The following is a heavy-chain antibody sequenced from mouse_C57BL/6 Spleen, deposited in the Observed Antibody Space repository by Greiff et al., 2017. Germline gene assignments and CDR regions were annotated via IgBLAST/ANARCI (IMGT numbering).Heavy chain of an antibody. J-gene: IGHJ3*01. CDR2: IYLRDGST. V-gene: IGHV1-78*01. CDR3: AKGGVWLRSWFAY. Sequence: QVQLKESDAELVKPGASVKISCKVSGYTFTDHTIHWMKQTPEQGLEWIAYIYLRDGSTKYTEKFKGKVTFPADKSSSTAYMQLNSLTSEDSAIYFCAKGGVWLRSWFAYWGQGTLVTVSA. CDR1: GYTFTDHT. D-gene: IGHD2-2*01.